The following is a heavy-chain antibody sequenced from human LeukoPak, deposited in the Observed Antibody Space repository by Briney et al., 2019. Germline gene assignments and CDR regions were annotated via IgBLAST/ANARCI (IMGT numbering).Heavy chain of an antibody. CDR1: GGSISSSSYY. V-gene: IGHV4-39*07. J-gene: IGHJ5*02. CDR2: IYYSGST. CDR3: ARTSNWFDP. Sequence: SETLSLTCTVSGGSISSSSYYWGWIRQPPGKGLEWIGSIYYSGSTYYNPSLKSRVAISVDTSKNQFSLKLSSVTAADTAVYYCARTSNWFDPWGQGTLVTVSS.